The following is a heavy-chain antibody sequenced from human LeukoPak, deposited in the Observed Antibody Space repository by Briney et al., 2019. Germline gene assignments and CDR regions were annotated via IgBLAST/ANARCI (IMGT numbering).Heavy chain of an antibody. J-gene: IGHJ3*01. Sequence: GGSLRLSCAVSGFTVSSNYMSWVRQAPGKGLEWVSVLYSGGKTYYADSVKGRFIISRDNSKNTLYFQMNSLRAEDTAVYYCARVSPSDAFDVWGQGTMVTVSS. CDR2: LYSGGKT. V-gene: IGHV3-66*01. CDR1: GFTVSSNY. CDR3: ARVSPSDAFDV.